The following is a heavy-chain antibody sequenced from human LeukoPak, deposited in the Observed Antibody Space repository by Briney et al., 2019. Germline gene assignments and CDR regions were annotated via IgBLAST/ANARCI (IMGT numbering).Heavy chain of an antibody. J-gene: IGHJ4*02. CDR1: GGSISSYY. V-gene: IGHV4-59*12. D-gene: IGHD6-13*01. Sequence: SESLSLTCTVSGGSISSYYWSWIRQPPGKGLEWIGYIYYSGSTNYNPSLKSRVTISVDTSKNQFSLKLSSVTAADTAVYYCARLPVGSIAAGNSNSYWGQGTLVTVSS. CDR3: ARLPVGSIAAGNSNSY. CDR2: IYYSGST.